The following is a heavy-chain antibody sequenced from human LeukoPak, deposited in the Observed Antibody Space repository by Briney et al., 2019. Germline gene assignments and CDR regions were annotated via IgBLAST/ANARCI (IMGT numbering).Heavy chain of an antibody. V-gene: IGHV3-23*01. D-gene: IGHD3-10*02. Sequence: GGSLRLSCAASGFTFSSYAMSWVRQAPGKGLEWVSAISGSGGSTYYADSVKGRFTISRDNSKNTLYLQMNGLRAEDTAVYYCAKTRFGELLSYFDYWGQGTLVTVSS. CDR3: AKTRFGELLSYFDY. J-gene: IGHJ4*02. CDR1: GFTFSSYA. CDR2: ISGSGGST.